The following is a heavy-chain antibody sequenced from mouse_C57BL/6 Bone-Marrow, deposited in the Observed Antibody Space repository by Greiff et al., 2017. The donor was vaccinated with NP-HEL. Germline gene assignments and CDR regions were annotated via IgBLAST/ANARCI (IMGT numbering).Heavy chain of an antibody. D-gene: IGHD1-1*01. CDR2: IYPGSGNT. CDR1: GYTFTDYY. J-gene: IGHJ2*01. V-gene: IGHV1-76*01. Sequence: QVQLQQSGAELVRPGASVKLSCKASGYTFTDYYINWVKQRPGQGLEWIARIYPGSGNTYYNEKFKGKATLTAEKSSSTAYMQLSSLTSEDSAVYFCARRGGGRNYYGSSFDYWGQGTTLTVSS. CDR3: ARRGGGRNYYGSSFDY.